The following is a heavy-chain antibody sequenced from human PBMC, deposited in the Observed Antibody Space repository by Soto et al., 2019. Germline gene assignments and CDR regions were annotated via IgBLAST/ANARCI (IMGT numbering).Heavy chain of an antibody. V-gene: IGHV3-33*08. Sequence: QVQLVESGGGVVQPGGSLRLSCTTSGFTFNTYGMHWVRQAPGKGLEWVAIIWYDVSNKYYADSVKGRFTISRDNSKNTLYLQMNSLGAEDTALYHCARADCTGAYCYSWPFNYGVDVWGQGATVTVSS. J-gene: IGHJ6*02. CDR1: GFTFNTYG. CDR2: IWYDVSNK. D-gene: IGHD2-15*01. CDR3: ARADCTGAYCYSWPFNYGVDV.